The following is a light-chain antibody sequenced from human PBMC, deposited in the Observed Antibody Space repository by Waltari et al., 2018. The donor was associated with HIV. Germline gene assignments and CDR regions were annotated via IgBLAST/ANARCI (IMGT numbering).Light chain of an antibody. CDR1: NIESKR. CDR3: HVWDSVSDHVV. Sequence: SYVLPQPPSVSEAPGNPANISWIRDNIESKRVHWYQQKPDRAPVLVIYYDADQPSGIPERFSGSNSGHTATLTISRVEAGDEADYYCHVWDSVSDHVVFGGGSKLTVL. V-gene: IGLV3-21*04. CDR2: YDA. J-gene: IGLJ2*01.